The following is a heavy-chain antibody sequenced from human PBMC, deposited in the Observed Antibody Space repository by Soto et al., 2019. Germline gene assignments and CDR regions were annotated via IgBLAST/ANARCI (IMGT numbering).Heavy chain of an antibody. CDR1: GGSFSAYY. V-gene: IGHV4-34*12. CDR3: ARQRPTDGRWEFANYYGMDV. CDR2: IIHSEST. Sequence: PSETLSLTCAVYGGSFSAYYWGWVRQPPGKGLEWIGEIIHSESTKYNPSLKSRVTISVDASKNKFSLKLSSVTAADTAVYYCARQRPTDGRWEFANYYGMDVWGQGTPVTVSS. D-gene: IGHD1-26*01. J-gene: IGHJ6*02.